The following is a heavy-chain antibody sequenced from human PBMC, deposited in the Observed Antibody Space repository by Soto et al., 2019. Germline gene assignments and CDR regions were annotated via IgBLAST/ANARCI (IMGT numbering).Heavy chain of an antibody. Sequence: QLLESGGGLVQTGGSLRLSCTASGFTFSNYAMSWVRQAPGKGLEWVSGIRSSGASTYYADSVKGRLTISRDNSKNMLYLQINSLRAEDTAVYYCAKGGRRVLSPMDVWGQGTTVTVSS. CDR1: GFTFSNYA. V-gene: IGHV3-23*01. J-gene: IGHJ6*02. CDR3: AKGGRRVLSPMDV. D-gene: IGHD2-8*01. CDR2: IRSSGAST.